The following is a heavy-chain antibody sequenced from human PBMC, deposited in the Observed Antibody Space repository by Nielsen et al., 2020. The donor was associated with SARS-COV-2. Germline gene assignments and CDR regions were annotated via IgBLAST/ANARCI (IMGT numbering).Heavy chain of an antibody. CDR3: ALDCVWLSPD. CDR2: INPYNGDT. Sequence: ASVKVSCKASGYSFTGYHVHWVRQAPGHGLEWMGRINPYNGDTKYAQKFQGRVTMTSDTSLSTAYMEVYRLRSDDTAVYYCALDCVWLSPDWGQGTLVTVSS. V-gene: IGHV1-2*06. J-gene: IGHJ4*02. CDR1: GYSFTGYH. D-gene: IGHD3/OR15-3a*01.